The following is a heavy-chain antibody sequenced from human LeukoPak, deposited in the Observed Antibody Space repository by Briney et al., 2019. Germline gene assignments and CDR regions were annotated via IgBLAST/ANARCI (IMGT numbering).Heavy chain of an antibody. CDR1: GYTFTSYA. CDR3: ARAGAIAVAGTLDY. J-gene: IGHJ4*02. CDR2: INAGNGNT. V-gene: IGHV1-3*01. Sequence: GASVKVSCKASGYTFTSYAMHWVRQAPGQRLEWMGWINAGNGNTKYSQKFQGRVAITRDTSASTAYMELSSLRSEDTAVYYCARAGAIAVAGTLDYWGQGTLVTVSS. D-gene: IGHD6-19*01.